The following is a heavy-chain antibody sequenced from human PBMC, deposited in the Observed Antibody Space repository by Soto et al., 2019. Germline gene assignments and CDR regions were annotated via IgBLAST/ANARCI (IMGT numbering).Heavy chain of an antibody. CDR1: GGSFSSYT. D-gene: IGHD3-10*01. V-gene: IGHV1-69*02. Sequence: QVQLVQSGAEVKKPGSSVKVSCKASGGSFSSYTISWVRQAPGQGLEWMGRIIPILGIPNYAQKFQARVTTNAANSTGTAHMELSILRSEDTAVYSCVRVIGAFDIWGQGTMVIVSS. CDR2: IIPILGIP. CDR3: VRVIGAFDI. J-gene: IGHJ3*02.